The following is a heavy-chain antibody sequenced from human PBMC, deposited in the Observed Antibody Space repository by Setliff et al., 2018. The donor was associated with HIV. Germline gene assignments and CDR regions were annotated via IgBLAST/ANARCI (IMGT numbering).Heavy chain of an antibody. Sequence: SETLSLTCTVSGGPISSYYWSWIRQPAGKGLEWIGHIYISGSTNYNPSFNSRVTMSVGTSKNQFSLRLTSVTAADTAVYYCARDGGSSWPFDYWGQGTLVTVS. CDR2: IYISGST. J-gene: IGHJ4*02. D-gene: IGHD6-13*01. CDR1: GGPISSYY. CDR3: ARDGGSSWPFDY. V-gene: IGHV4-4*07.